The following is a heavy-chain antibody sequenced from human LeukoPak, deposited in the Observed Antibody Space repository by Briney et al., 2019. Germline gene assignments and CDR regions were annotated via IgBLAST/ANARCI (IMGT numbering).Heavy chain of an antibody. J-gene: IGHJ4*02. CDR3: AAEEKAAGTWDH. V-gene: IGHV1-2*02. CDR2: INPNSGGT. D-gene: IGHD6-13*01. CDR1: GYTFTAYY. Sequence: ASVKVSCKASGYTFTAYYMHWVRQAPGQGLEWMGWINPNSGGTKYAQKFQGRVTMTRDTSISTAYMELTRLRSEDTAVYYCAAEEKAAGTWDHWGQGTLVTVSS.